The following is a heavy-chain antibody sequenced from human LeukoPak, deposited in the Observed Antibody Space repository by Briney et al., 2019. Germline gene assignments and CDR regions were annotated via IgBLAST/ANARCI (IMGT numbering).Heavy chain of an antibody. CDR2: INPSGGST. Sequence: ASVKVSCKASGYTFTSYYMHWVRQAPGQGLEWMGIINPSGGSTSYAQKFQGRVTMTEDTSTDTAYMELSSLRSEDTAVYYCATDLGSSSWSNPLDYWGQGTLVTVSS. V-gene: IGHV1-46*01. D-gene: IGHD6-13*01. CDR3: ATDLGSSSWSNPLDY. CDR1: GYTFTSYY. J-gene: IGHJ4*02.